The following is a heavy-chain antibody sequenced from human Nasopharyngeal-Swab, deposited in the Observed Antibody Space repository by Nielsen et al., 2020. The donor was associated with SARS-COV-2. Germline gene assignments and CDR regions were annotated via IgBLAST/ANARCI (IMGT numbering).Heavy chain of an antibody. J-gene: IGHJ4*02. Sequence: GESLKISCATSGFTFSPNTQTWVREAPGKGLQWISYITSGNSVQYANPVRGRFTISRDNAKNSLYLQMNSLTAEDTAVYYCARERGGGYGDYWGQGTLVTVSS. CDR1: GFTFSPNT. V-gene: IGHV3-21*05. CDR2: ITSGNSV. CDR3: ARERGGGYGDY. D-gene: IGHD5-12*01.